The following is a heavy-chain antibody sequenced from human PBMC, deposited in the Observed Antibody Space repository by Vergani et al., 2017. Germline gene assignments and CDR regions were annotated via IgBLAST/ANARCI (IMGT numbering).Heavy chain of an antibody. J-gene: IGHJ4*02. D-gene: IGHD6-19*01. Sequence: QVHLEQSGTEVKKPGSSVKVSCKVSGDIFNNYTVTWVRQAPGQGLEWMGRIIPIIRLATSAQKFQDRVKITGDTSTNTVYMGMNNLRSEDTAVYYCARVSPGDNSGWEPFDYWGQGTLVTVSS. V-gene: IGHV1-69*02. CDR3: ARVSPGDNSGWEPFDY. CDR1: GDIFNNYT. CDR2: IIPIIRLA.